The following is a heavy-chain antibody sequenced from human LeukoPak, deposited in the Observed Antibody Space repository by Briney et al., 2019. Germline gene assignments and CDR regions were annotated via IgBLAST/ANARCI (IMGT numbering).Heavy chain of an antibody. CDR3: AREGNRMVIAPYYFDY. D-gene: IGHD2-21*01. Sequence: GGSLRLSCAASGFTFSSYSMNWVRQAPGKGLEWVSSISSSSSYIYYADSVKGRFTISRDNAKNSLYLQMNSLRAEDTAVYYCAREGNRMVIAPYYFDYWGQGTLVTVSS. CDR1: GFTFSSYS. V-gene: IGHV3-21*01. J-gene: IGHJ4*02. CDR2: ISSSSSYI.